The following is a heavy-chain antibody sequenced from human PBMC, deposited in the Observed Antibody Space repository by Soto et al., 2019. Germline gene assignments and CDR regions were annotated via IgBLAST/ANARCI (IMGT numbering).Heavy chain of an antibody. V-gene: IGHV4-34*01. J-gene: IGHJ5*02. CDR2: INHSGST. CDR1: GGSFGGYY. D-gene: IGHD2-2*01. CDR3: ARTGPDIVVVPAAPRWFDP. Sequence: SETLSLTCAVYGGSFGGYYGSWIRQPPGKGLEWIGEINHSGSTNYNPSLKSRVTISVDTSKNQFSLKLSSVTAADTAVYYCARTGPDIVVVPAAPRWFDPWGQGTLVTVSS.